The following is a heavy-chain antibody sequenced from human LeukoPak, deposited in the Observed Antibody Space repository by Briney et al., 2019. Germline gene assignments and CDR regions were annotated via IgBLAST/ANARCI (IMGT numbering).Heavy chain of an antibody. CDR3: ARGYGDYVYYYYGMDV. Sequence: ASVKVSCKASGYTFTSYDSNWVRQATGQGLEWMGWRNPNSGNTGYAQKFQGRVTMTRNTSISTAYMELSSLRSEDTAVYYCARGYGDYVYYYYGMDVWGQGTTVTVSS. CDR2: RNPNSGNT. D-gene: IGHD4-17*01. CDR1: GYTFTSYD. V-gene: IGHV1-8*01. J-gene: IGHJ6*02.